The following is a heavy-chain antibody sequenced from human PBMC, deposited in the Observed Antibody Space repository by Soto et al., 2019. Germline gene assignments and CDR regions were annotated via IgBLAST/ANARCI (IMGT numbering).Heavy chain of an antibody. CDR3: ARAAPRYCSGGSCSSAGDY. V-gene: IGHV4-34*01. Sequence: QEQLQQWGAGLLKPSATLSLTCAVYGGSFSGYYWSWIRQTPRKGMEWIGEINHSGSTNYNPSLKRRVTISVDTSMNQFSLKLSSVTAADTAVYYCARAAPRYCSGGSCSSAGDYWGQGTLGTVSS. CDR1: GGSFSGYY. CDR2: INHSGST. J-gene: IGHJ4*02. D-gene: IGHD2-15*01.